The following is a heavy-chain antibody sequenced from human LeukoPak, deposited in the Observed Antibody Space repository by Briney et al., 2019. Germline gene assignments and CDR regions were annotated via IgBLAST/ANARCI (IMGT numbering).Heavy chain of an antibody. CDR3: ARDCAYGVKDY. V-gene: IGHV3-7*01. D-gene: IGHD4-23*01. CDR1: GFNFNNYW. J-gene: IGHJ4*02. CDR2: IKDDGSEE. Sequence: GGSLRLSCAASGFNFNNYWMSWLRQAPGKGLEWVANIKDDGSEEYYVDSVKGRFTISRDNAKNSLYLQMNSLRAEDTAVYYCARDCAYGVKDYWGQGTLVTVSS.